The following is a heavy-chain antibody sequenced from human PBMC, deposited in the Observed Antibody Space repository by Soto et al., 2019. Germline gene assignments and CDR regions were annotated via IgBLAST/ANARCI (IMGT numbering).Heavy chain of an antibody. D-gene: IGHD2-15*01. V-gene: IGHV5-51*01. CDR1: GYSFTSYW. CDR2: IYPGDSDT. CDR3: AGPQYCSGGSCYSYYGMDV. Sequence: GESLKISCNGSGYSFTSYWIGWVRQMPGKGLEWMGIIYPGDSDTRYSPSFQGQVTISADKSISTAYLQWSSLKASDTAMYYCAGPQYCSGGSCYSYYGMDVWGQGTTVTVSS. J-gene: IGHJ6*02.